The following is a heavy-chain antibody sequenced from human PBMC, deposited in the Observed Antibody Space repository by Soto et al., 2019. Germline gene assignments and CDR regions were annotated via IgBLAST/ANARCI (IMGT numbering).Heavy chain of an antibody. J-gene: IGHJ4*02. V-gene: IGHV3-23*01. CDR1: GFTFSSYA. CDR2: ISGSGGST. Sequence: EVQLLESGGGLVQPGGSLRLSCAASGFTFSSYAMSWVRQAPGKGLEWVSAISGSGGSTYYADSVKGRFTISRDNSKNTLYLRMNSLRAEDTAVYYCAKDRVGWLVRGGLFDYWGQGTLVTVSS. D-gene: IGHD6-19*01. CDR3: AKDRVGWLVRGGLFDY.